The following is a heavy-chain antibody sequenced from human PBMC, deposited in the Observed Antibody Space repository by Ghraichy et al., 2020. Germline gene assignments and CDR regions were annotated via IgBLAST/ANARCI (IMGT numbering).Heavy chain of an antibody. J-gene: IGHJ4*02. V-gene: IGHV3-7*01. CDR3: ARDVGGHCSGGSCYSLFDFDY. D-gene: IGHD2-15*01. Sequence: GESLNISCAASGFTFSSYWMSWVRQAPGKGLEWVANIKQDGSEKYYVDSVKGRFTISRDNAKNSLYLQMNSLRAEDTAVYYCARDVGGHCSGGSCYSLFDFDYWGQGTLVTVSS. CDR1: GFTFSSYW. CDR2: IKQDGSEK.